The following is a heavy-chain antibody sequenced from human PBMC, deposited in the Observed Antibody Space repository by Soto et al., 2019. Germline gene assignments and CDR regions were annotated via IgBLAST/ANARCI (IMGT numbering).Heavy chain of an antibody. CDR1: GFTFSNYG. J-gene: IGHJ4*02. Sequence: EVQLLESGGGLVQPGRSLRLSCAASGFTFSNYGMKWVRQAPGKGLEWVSGIDGTGDSTYYADSVKGRFTISRDNSKNTLYLQMNSVRAEDTAIYYCAGGLDYWGQGTLVTVSS. V-gene: IGHV3-23*01. CDR3: AGGLDY. CDR2: IDGTGDST.